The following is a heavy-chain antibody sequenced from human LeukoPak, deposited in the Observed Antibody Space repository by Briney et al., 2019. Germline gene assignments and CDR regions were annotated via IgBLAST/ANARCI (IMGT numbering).Heavy chain of an antibody. Sequence: ASVKVSCKASGYTFTSYYMHWVRQAPGQGLEWMGIINPSGGSTSYAQKFQGRVTMTRDMSTSTVYMELSRLRSDDTAVYYCAREGGYYTWFDPWGQGTLVTVSS. J-gene: IGHJ5*02. CDR3: AREGGYYTWFDP. V-gene: IGHV1-46*01. CDR2: INPSGGST. D-gene: IGHD3-3*01. CDR1: GYTFTSYY.